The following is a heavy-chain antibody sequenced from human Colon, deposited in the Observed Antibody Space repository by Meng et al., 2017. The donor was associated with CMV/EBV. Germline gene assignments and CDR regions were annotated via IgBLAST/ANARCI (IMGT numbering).Heavy chain of an antibody. V-gene: IGHV4-34*01. Sequence: QGQLRQWRGALVKPSEPLSLTCAVYGGYFSGYYWSWIRQPPGKGLEWIGEINHSGSTNYNPSLKSRVTISVDTSKNQFSLKLSSVTAADTAVYYCASILFAAAAGGWGGYWGQGTLVTVSS. J-gene: IGHJ4*02. CDR2: INHSGST. CDR1: GGYFSGYY. CDR3: ASILFAAAAGGWGGY. D-gene: IGHD6-13*01.